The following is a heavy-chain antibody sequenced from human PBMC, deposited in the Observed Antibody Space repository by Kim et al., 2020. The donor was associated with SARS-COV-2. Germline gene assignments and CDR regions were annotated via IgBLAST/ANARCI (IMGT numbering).Heavy chain of an antibody. D-gene: IGHD2-2*01. V-gene: IGHV3-30*18. CDR3: AKDGADCSSTSCYSSGFDP. Sequence: GGSLRLSCAASGFTFSSYGMHWVRQAPGKGLEWVAVISYDGSNKYYADSVKGRFTISRDNSKNTLYLQMNSLRAEDTAVYYCAKDGADCSSTSCYSSGFDPWGQGTLVTVSS. CDR1: GFTFSSYG. CDR2: ISYDGSNK. J-gene: IGHJ5*02.